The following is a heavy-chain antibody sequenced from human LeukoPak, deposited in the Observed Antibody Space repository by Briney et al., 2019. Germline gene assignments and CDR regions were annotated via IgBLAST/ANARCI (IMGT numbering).Heavy chain of an antibody. D-gene: IGHD3-10*01. CDR2: ISGGSVFI. CDR1: GFTFNSYS. J-gene: IGHJ5*02. V-gene: IGHV3-21*01. CDR3: ARGRRYYGSGSYYPNWFDP. Sequence: GGSLRLSCAASGFTFNSYSMNWVRQAPGKSLEWVSSISGGSVFIYYADSVKGRFTISRDNAKNSLYLQMNSLRAEDTAVYYCARGRRYYGSGSYYPNWFDPWGQGTLVTVSS.